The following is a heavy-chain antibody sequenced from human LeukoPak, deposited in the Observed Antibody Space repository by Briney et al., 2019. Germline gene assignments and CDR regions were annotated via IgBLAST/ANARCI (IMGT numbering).Heavy chain of an antibody. Sequence: PGGSLRLSCEASGFTVRCSYMRWDRQAPGKGLEWVSVIYSGGSTYYADSVKGRFTISRDNSKNTLYLHMNSLRAEDTAVYYCARDLSHDTSGYSDYWGQGTLVTVSS. V-gene: IGHV3-53*01. CDR2: IYSGGST. D-gene: IGHD3-22*01. CDR1: GFTVRCSY. CDR3: ARDLSHDTSGYSDY. J-gene: IGHJ4*02.